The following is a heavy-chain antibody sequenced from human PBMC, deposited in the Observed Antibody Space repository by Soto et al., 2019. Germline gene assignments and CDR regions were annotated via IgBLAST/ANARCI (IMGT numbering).Heavy chain of an antibody. V-gene: IGHV3-23*01. J-gene: IGHJ4*02. CDR2: ISGSGGST. CDR3: AKDRSSIMITFGGVIVIGPFDY. D-gene: IGHD3-16*02. CDR1: GFTFSSYA. Sequence: PGGSLRLSCAASGFTFSSYAMSWVRQAPGKGLEWVSAISGSGGSTYYADSVKGRFTISRDNSKNTLYLQMNSLRAEDTAVYYCAKDRSSIMITFGGVIVIGPFDYWGQGTLVTVSS.